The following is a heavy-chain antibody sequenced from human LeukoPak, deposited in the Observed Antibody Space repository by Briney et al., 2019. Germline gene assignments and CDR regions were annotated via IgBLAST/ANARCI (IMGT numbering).Heavy chain of an antibody. J-gene: IGHJ3*01. CDR1: GGSINSYY. Sequence: SETLSLTCTVSGGSINSYYWSWVRQPPGQGLEWIGNIYYTGNTNYNPSLKSRVSISLDTSRNQFFLNLSSVTAANTAVYYCARSFGSKNAFDVWGQGTVVTVSS. D-gene: IGHD3-3*01. CDR3: ARSFGSKNAFDV. V-gene: IGHV4-59*08. CDR2: IYYTGNT.